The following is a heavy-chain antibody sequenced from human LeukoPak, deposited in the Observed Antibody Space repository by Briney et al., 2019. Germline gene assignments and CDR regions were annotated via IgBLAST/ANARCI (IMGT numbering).Heavy chain of an antibody. D-gene: IGHD3-22*01. CDR1: GFTFSSYA. CDR2: ISYDGSNK. CDR3: ARDPEYYYDSSGYPDY. V-gene: IGHV3-30*09. J-gene: IGHJ4*02. Sequence: GGSLRLSCAASGFTFSSYAMHWVRQAPGKGLEWVAVISYDGSNKYYADSVKGRFAISRDNSKNTLYLQMNSLRAEDTAVYYCARDPEYYYDSSGYPDYWGQGSPVIVSS.